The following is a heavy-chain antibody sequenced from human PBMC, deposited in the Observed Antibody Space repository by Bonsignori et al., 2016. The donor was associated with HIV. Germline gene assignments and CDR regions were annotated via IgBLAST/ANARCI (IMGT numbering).Heavy chain of an antibody. V-gene: IGHV4-39*07. CDR2: IYYGGNT. Sequence: QLQLQESGPGLVKPSETLSLTCTVSGGSISRSSYCWGWVRQPPGKGLEWIGNIYYGGNTYYNPALKSRVTISVDTSKNQFSLNLTSVTGADTALYYCARLYGSGLDYWGQGRLVTVSS. CDR1: GGSISRSSYC. D-gene: IGHD3-10*01. CDR3: ARLYGSGLDY. J-gene: IGHJ4*02.